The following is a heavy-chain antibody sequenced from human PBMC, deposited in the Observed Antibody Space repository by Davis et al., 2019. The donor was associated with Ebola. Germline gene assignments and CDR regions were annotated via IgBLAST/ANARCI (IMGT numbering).Heavy chain of an antibody. CDR3: AKYSGYVGHYYYYYGMDV. V-gene: IGHV3-23*01. D-gene: IGHD5-12*01. CDR1: GFTFSSYA. CDR2: IDGGGDAT. Sequence: GESLKISCAASGFTFSSYAMSWVRQAPGKGLEWVSAIDGGGDATYYADSVKGRFTISRDNSKNTLYLQMNSLRAEDTAVYYCAKYSGYVGHYYYYYGMDVWGKGTTVTVSS. J-gene: IGHJ6*04.